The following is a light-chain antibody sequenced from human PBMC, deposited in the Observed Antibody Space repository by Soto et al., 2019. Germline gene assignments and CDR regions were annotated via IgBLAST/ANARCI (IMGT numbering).Light chain of an antibody. CDR1: SSDIGAHDF. CDR3: NSYTLSRTVV. Sequence: QSALTQPASVSGSPGQSITLSCAGTSSDIGAHDFVSWYQHHPDKAPKLIIYEVTKWPSGVSTRFSGYKTGNTASLTISGLQAEDEADYYCNSYTLSRTVVFGGGTKLTVL. V-gene: IGLV2-14*01. CDR2: EVT. J-gene: IGLJ2*01.